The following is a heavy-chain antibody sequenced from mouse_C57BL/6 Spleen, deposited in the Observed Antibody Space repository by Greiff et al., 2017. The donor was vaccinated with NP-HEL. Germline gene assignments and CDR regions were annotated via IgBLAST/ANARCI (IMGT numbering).Heavy chain of an antibody. CDR2: IYPGSGST. CDR3: ARVSPYYYGSSLFAY. CDR1: GYTFTSYW. J-gene: IGHJ3*01. Sequence: QVQLQQSGAELVKPGASVKMSCKASGYTFTSYWITWVKQRPGQGLEWIGDIYPGSGSTNYNEKFKSKATLTVDTSSSTAYMQLSSLTSEDSAVYYCARVSPYYYGSSLFAYWGQGTLVTVSA. D-gene: IGHD1-1*01. V-gene: IGHV1-55*01.